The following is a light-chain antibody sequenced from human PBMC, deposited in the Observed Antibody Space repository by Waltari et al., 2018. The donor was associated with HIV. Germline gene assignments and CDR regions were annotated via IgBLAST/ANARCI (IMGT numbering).Light chain of an antibody. CDR1: ALSKEY. Sequence: SYDLTQPPSVSVSPGQTARITCFGEALSKEYTFWHQQKAGQAPLLVIHKYTERASGIPERFSGSTAGRLVTLTIDDVEPDDEADYYCQSAGGGGTYRFGGGTKLTVL. CDR3: QSAGGGGTYR. V-gene: IGLV3-25*03. CDR2: KYT. J-gene: IGLJ2*01.